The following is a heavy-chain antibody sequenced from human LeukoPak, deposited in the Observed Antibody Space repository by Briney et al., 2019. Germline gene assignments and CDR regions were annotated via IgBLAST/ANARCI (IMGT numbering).Heavy chain of an antibody. Sequence: SETLSLTCSVSGGSISSYYWSWIRQPPGKGLEWIGHISDGGSTDYNPSLKSRVSTSVDTSKNQFSLNLTSMTAADTALYFCARASTTFDDWGQGTLVTVSS. V-gene: IGHV4-59*01. J-gene: IGHJ4*02. CDR3: ARASTTFDD. D-gene: IGHD1-14*01. CDR1: GGSISSYY. CDR2: ISDGGST.